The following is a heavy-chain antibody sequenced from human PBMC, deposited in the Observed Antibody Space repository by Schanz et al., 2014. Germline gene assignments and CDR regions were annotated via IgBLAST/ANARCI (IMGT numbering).Heavy chain of an antibody. D-gene: IGHD2-2*01. CDR2: FIPILDVG. CDR3: ARSTMPGAFDI. V-gene: IGHV1-69*02. CDR1: GGTFSSYT. Sequence: QLQLVQSGAEVKKPGSSVKVSFKLSGGTFSSYTISWVRQARGQGLEWVGRFIPILDVGNYAQQFQGRVTFTADKSTSTAYMELSSLRYEDTALYYCARSTMPGAFDIWGQGTMVTVSS. J-gene: IGHJ3*02.